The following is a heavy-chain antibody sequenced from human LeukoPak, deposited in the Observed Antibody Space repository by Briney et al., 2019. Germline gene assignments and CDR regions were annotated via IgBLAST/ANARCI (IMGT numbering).Heavy chain of an antibody. V-gene: IGHV3-48*03. CDR3: ARERGGSYISTEDCDF. CDR1: GFTFSSYE. D-gene: IGHD3-16*01. CDR2: ISSSGSNI. J-gene: IGHJ4*02. Sequence: GGSLRLSCAASGFTFSSYEMNWVRQAPGKGLEWVSYISSSGSNIYYADSVKGRFTISRDNAKNSLYLQMNSLRAEDTAVYYCARERGGSYISTEDCDFWGQGTLVTVSS.